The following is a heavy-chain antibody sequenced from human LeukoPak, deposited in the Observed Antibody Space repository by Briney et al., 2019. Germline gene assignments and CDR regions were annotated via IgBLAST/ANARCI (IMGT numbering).Heavy chain of an antibody. J-gene: IGHJ4*02. CDR3: ARDRDGEDYFDY. CDR1: GYTFTGYY. D-gene: IGHD3-10*01. CDR2: INPSGGST. Sequence: ASVKVSCKASGYTFTGYYMHWVRQAPGQGLEWMGIINPSGGSTSYAQKFQGRVTMTRDMSTSTVYMELSSLRSEDTAVYYCARDRDGEDYFDYWGQGTLVTVSS. V-gene: IGHV1-46*01.